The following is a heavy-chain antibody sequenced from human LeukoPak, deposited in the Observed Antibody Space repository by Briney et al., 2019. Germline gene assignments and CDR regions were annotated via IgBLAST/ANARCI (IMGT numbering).Heavy chain of an antibody. D-gene: IGHD6-19*01. Sequence: PGGSLRLSCAPSGFTFSSYSMNWGRQAPGKGLEWVSSISISSSYIYYAHSVKGRSTISRNNAKNSLYMQMTSLRAEDTAVYYCARDPISGYSSGWYRDYYMDVWGKGTTVTISS. CDR2: ISISSSYI. CDR1: GFTFSSYS. CDR3: ARDPISGYSSGWYRDYYMDV. V-gene: IGHV3-21*01. J-gene: IGHJ6*03.